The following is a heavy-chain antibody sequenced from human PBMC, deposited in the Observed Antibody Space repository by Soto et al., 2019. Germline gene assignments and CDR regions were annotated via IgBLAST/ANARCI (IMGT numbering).Heavy chain of an antibody. Sequence: QVQLQESGPGLVKPSETLSLTCTVSGGSISSYYWSWIRQPPGKGLEWIGYIYYSGSTNYNPSLKSRVTISVDTSKNQFSLKLSSVTAADTAVYYCARDPNLGTWGQGTPVTVSS. J-gene: IGHJ5*02. CDR1: GGSISSYY. CDR3: ARDPNLGT. V-gene: IGHV4-59*01. CDR2: IYYSGST. D-gene: IGHD1-1*01.